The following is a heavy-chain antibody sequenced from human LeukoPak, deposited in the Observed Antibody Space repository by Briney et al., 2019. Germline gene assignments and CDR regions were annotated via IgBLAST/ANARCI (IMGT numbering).Heavy chain of an antibody. CDR1: GGSMSSSSYY. D-gene: IGHD5-18*01. CDR2: ISYSGST. CDR3: ARDGLWIQNAFDI. Sequence: SETLSLTCTVSGGSMSSSSYYWGWIRQPPGKGLEWIGSISYSGSTYYNPSLKSRVTISVDTSKNQFSLKLSSVTAADTAVYYCARDGLWIQNAFDIWGQGTMVTVPS. V-gene: IGHV4-39*07. J-gene: IGHJ3*02.